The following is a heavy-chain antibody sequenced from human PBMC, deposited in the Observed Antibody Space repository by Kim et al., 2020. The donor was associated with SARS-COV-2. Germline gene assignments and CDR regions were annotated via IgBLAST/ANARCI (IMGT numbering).Heavy chain of an antibody. CDR1: GFTFSSYA. D-gene: IGHD6-25*01. J-gene: IGHJ4*02. CDR2: IGASVIYT. CDR3: TKGVGVAARPFDY. V-gene: IGHV3-23*01. Sequence: GGSLRLSCAASGFTFSSYAMTWVRQAPGKGLEWVSGIGASVIYTYYADSVKGRFTISRDNSKNTLYLQMNSLRAEDTAVYYCTKGVGVAARPFDYWGQGTLVTVSS.